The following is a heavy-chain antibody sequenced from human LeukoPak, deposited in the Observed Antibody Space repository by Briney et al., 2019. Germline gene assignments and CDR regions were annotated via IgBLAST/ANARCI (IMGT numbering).Heavy chain of an antibody. V-gene: IGHV3-7*01. CDR2: IKQDGSEK. J-gene: IGHJ5*02. CDR1: TFGVRANY. D-gene: IGHD2-2*01. Sequence: GGSLRLSCVDSTFGVRANYMSWVRQAPGKGLEWVANIKQDGSEKHYVDLKGRFTISRDNAKNSLYLQMNSPRAEDTAVYYCARGLFSSTSCCWFDPWGQGTLVTVSS. CDR3: ARGLFSSTSCCWFDP.